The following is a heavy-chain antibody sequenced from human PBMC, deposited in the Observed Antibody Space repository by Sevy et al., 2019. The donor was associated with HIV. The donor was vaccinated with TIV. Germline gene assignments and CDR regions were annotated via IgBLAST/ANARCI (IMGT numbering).Heavy chain of an antibody. V-gene: IGHV3-21*01. CDR1: GFTFSSYN. D-gene: IGHD2-15*01. Sequence: GGSLRLSCAASGFTFSSYNMNWVRQAPGKGLEWVSSIGSSSSYIYYTDSVKGRFTVSRDNAKNSLYLQMTSLRAEDTAVYYCARVVAYCTGGSCFPGYYYGMDVWGQGTTVTVSS. CDR2: IGSSSSYI. CDR3: ARVVAYCTGGSCFPGYYYGMDV. J-gene: IGHJ6*02.